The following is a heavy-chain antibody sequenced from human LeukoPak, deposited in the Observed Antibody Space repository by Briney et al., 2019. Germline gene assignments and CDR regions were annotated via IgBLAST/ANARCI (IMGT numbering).Heavy chain of an antibody. CDR2: IYYSGST. CDR3: AREQYYYDSSSDAFDI. D-gene: IGHD3-22*01. CDR1: GGSISSSSYY. J-gene: IGHJ3*02. Sequence: SETLSLTCTVSGGSISSSSYYWGWIRQPPGKGLEWIGSIYYSGSTYYNPSLKSRVTISVDTSKNQFSLKLSSVTAADTAVYYCAREQYYYDSSSDAFDIWGQGTMVTVSS. V-gene: IGHV4-39*02.